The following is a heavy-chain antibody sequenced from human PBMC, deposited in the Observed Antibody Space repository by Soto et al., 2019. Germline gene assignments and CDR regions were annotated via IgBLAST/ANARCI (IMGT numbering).Heavy chain of an antibody. CDR2: IYYSGTT. V-gene: IGHV4-31*03. D-gene: IGHD6-13*01. CDR1: GGSISGAGYY. J-gene: IGHJ5*02. Sequence: QVQLQESGPGLVEPSQTLSLTCTVSGGSISGAGYYWSWIRQNPGKGLEWIGYIYYSGTTYYNPSLKRRLNIAVDTSKTQLSLNLKSVTAADTAVYYCARAWTAAAGWANWFDLWGQGTLVTVSS. CDR3: ARAWTAAAGWANWFDL.